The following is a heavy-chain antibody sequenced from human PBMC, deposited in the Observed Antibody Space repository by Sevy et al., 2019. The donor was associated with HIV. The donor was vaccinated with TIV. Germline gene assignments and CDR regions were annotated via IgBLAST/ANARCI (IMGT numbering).Heavy chain of an antibody. CDR1: GFTFSNYA. Sequence: GGSLRLSCAASGFTFSNYAIHWVRQAPGMRLQYVSGISSDGDRTYYEDSVKGRITISRDNSKNTLYLQMGSLRLEDMAVYYCVSERPAPGKAYYYYGMDVWGQGTTVTVSS. D-gene: IGHD6-13*01. J-gene: IGHJ6*02. CDR2: ISSDGDRT. V-gene: IGHV3-64*02. CDR3: VSERPAPGKAYYYYGMDV.